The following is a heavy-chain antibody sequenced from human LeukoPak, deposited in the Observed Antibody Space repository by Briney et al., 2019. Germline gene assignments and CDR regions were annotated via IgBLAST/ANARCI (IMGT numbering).Heavy chain of an antibody. J-gene: IGHJ5*02. CDR1: GGSISSYY. Sequence: SETLSLTCTVSGGSISSYYWSWIRQPPGKGLEWIGYIYYSGSTNYNPSLKSRVTISVDTSKNQFSLKLSSVTAADTAVYYCARHVLAAAIDPWGQGTLVTVSS. CDR3: ARHVLAAAIDP. V-gene: IGHV4-59*08. D-gene: IGHD6-13*01. CDR2: IYYSGST.